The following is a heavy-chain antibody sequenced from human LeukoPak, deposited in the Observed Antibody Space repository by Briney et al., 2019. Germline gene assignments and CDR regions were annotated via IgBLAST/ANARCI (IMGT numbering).Heavy chain of an antibody. CDR1: GFTFSNYW. J-gene: IGHJ5*02. Sequence: GGSLRLSCAASGFTFSNYWIHWVRQVPGKGLVWVSRINSDGSSTSYAESVKGRFSISRDNAKNTVYLQMNGLRAEDTAVYLCARDLSYSASGTYYAAWFDPWGQGTLVTVST. CDR3: ARDLSYSASGTYYAAWFDP. V-gene: IGHV3-74*01. D-gene: IGHD3-10*01. CDR2: INSDGSST.